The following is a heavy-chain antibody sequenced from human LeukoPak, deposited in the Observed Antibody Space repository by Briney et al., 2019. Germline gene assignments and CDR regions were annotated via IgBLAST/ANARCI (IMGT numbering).Heavy chain of an antibody. Sequence: ASVKVSCQASGYTFTGYYMHWVRQAPGQGLEWMGWINPNSGGTNYAQKFQGRVTMTRDTSISTAYTELSRLRSDDTAVYYCAVEAAAGLNFDYWGQGTLVTVSS. CDR3: AVEAAAGLNFDY. CDR2: INPNSGGT. CDR1: GYTFTGYY. D-gene: IGHD6-13*01. J-gene: IGHJ4*02. V-gene: IGHV1-2*02.